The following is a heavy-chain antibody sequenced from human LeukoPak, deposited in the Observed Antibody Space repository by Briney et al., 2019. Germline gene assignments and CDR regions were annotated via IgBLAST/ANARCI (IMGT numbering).Heavy chain of an antibody. D-gene: IGHD3-9*01. V-gene: IGHV3-30*18. CDR1: GFTFSSYG. CDR3: AKTRFDYDILTGYWYFDL. J-gene: IGHJ2*01. CDR2: ISYDGSNK. Sequence: GGSLRLSYAASGFTFSSYGMHWVRQAPGKGLEWVAVISYDGSNKYYADSVKGRFTISRDNSKNTLYLQMSSLRAEDTAVYYCAKTRFDYDILTGYWYFDLWGRGTLVTVSS.